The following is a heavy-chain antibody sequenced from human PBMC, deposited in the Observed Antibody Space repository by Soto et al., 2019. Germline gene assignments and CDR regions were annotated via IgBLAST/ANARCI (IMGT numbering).Heavy chain of an antibody. V-gene: IGHV3-30*18. CDR3: AKPSLRWSLDDAFDI. CDR1: GFTFSSYG. CDR2: ISYDGSNK. D-gene: IGHD4-17*01. Sequence: LRLSCAASGFTFSSYGMHWVRQAPGKGLEWVAVISYDGSNKYYADSVKGRFTISRDNSKNTLYLQMNSLRAEDTAVYYCAKPSLRWSLDDAFDIWGQGTMVTVSS. J-gene: IGHJ3*02.